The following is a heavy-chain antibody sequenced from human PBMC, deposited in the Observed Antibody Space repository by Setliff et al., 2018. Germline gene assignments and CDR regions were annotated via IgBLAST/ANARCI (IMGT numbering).Heavy chain of an antibody. CDR1: GGSFSGYY. CDR2: INHSGST. V-gene: IGHV4-34*01. CDR3: ARGPLVHDYSNYFDY. Sequence: SETLSLTCAVYGGSFSGYYWSWIRQPPGKGLEWIGEINHSGSTNYNPSLKSRVTISVDTSKNQFSLNLSSVTAADTAVYYCARGPLVHDYSNYFDYWGQGTTVTVSS. D-gene: IGHD4-4*01. J-gene: IGHJ4*02.